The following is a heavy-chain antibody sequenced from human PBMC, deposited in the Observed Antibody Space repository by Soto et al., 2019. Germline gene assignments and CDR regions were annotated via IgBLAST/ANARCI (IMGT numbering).Heavy chain of an antibody. CDR1: GFTFSDYY. V-gene: IGHV3-11*01. J-gene: IGHJ6*02. CDR3: ARDHVRFLEWLMANYYYGMDV. CDR2: ISSSGSTI. Sequence: QVQLVESGGGLVKPGESLRLSCAASGFTFSDYYMSWIRQAPGKGLEWVSYISSSGSTIYYADSVKGRFTISRDNAKNSLYLQMNSLRAEDTAVYYCARDHVRFLEWLMANYYYGMDVWGQGTTVTVSS. D-gene: IGHD3-3*01.